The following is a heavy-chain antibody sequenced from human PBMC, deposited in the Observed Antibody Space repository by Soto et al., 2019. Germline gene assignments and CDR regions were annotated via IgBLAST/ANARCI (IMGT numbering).Heavy chain of an antibody. V-gene: IGHV3-33*01. D-gene: IGHD3-22*01. CDR3: AREDYYYDSSGYSYYFDY. CDR2: IWYDGSNK. Sequence: PGGSLRLSCAASGFTFSSYGMHWVRQAPGKGLEWVAVIWYDGSNKYYADSVKGRFTISRDNSKNTLYLQMNSLRAEDTAVYYCAREDYYYDSSGYSYYFDYWSQGTLVTVSS. CDR1: GFTFSSYG. J-gene: IGHJ4*02.